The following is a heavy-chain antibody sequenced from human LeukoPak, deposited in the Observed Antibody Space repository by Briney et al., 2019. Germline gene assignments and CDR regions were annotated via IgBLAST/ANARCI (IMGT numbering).Heavy chain of an antibody. Sequence: GASVKVSCKASGGTFSSYAISWVRQAPGQGLEWMGGIIPIFGTANYAQKFQGRVTITADESTSTAYMELSSLRSEDTAVYYCAREWDSSPHFDYWGQGTLVTVSS. V-gene: IGHV1-69*13. CDR1: GGTFSSYA. D-gene: IGHD3-22*01. J-gene: IGHJ4*02. CDR2: IIPIFGTA. CDR3: AREWDSSPHFDY.